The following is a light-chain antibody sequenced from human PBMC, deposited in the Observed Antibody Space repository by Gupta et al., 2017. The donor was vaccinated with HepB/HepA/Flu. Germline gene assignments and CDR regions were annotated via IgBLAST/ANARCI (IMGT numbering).Light chain of an antibody. V-gene: IGLV1-47*01. CDR3: STWDDSLSGHWV. J-gene: IGLJ3*02. CDR2: RNN. Sequence: QSVLTQPPSASGTPGQRVTISCSGSSSNIGNNYVYWYQQLPETAAKLLIYRNNQRRSGVPDRFSGSKSGTSAALAISGLRAEDEADYYCSTWDDSLSGHWVFGGGTKLTVL. CDR1: SSNIGNNY.